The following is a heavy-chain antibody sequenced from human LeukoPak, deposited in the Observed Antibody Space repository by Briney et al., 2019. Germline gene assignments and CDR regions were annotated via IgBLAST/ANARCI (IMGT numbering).Heavy chain of an antibody. CDR1: GYTFTGYY. CDR3: ARAHGGEPYFDY. CDR2: INPNSGGT. V-gene: IGHV1-2*02. J-gene: IGHJ4*02. D-gene: IGHD3-16*01. Sequence: ASVKVSCKASGYTFTGYYMHWVRQAPGQGLEWMGWINPNSGGTNYAQKLQGRVTMTTDTSTSTAYMELRSLRSDDTAVYYCARAHGGEPYFDYWGQGTLVTVSS.